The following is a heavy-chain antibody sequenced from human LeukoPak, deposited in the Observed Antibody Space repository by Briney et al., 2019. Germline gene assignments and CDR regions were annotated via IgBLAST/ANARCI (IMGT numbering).Heavy chain of an antibody. J-gene: IGHJ4*02. D-gene: IGHD3-10*01. CDR3: ARMVRGVLFDY. V-gene: IGHV1-18*04. CDR1: GYTFTRYG. Sequence: ASVKVSCKASGYTFTRYGISWERQAPGQGLEWMGWISAYNGNTNYAQKLQGRVTMTTDTSTSTAYMELRSLRSDDTAVYYCARMVRGVLFDYWGQGTLVTVSS. CDR2: ISAYNGNT.